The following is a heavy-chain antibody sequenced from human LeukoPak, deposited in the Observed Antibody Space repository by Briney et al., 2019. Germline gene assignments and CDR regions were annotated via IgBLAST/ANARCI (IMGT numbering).Heavy chain of an antibody. J-gene: IGHJ6*02. V-gene: IGHV1-8*01. CDR1: GYTFTSYD. Sequence: ASVKVSCKASGYTFTSYDINWVRQATGQGLEWMGWMNPNSGNTGYAQKFQGRVTMTRNTSISTAYMELSSLRSEDTAVYYCARGKFEGTYYDFWSGYLSTPTGGGSYGMDVWGQGTTVTVSS. D-gene: IGHD3-3*01. CDR2: MNPNSGNT. CDR3: ARGKFEGTYYDFWSGYLSTPTGGGSYGMDV.